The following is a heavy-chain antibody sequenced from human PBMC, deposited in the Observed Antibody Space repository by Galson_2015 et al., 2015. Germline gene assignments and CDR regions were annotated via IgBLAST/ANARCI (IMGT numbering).Heavy chain of an antibody. D-gene: IGHD3-22*01. CDR1: GFTFSSYA. V-gene: IGHV3-64D*06. Sequence: SLRLSCAASGFTFSSYAMHWVRQAPGKGLEYVSAISSNGGSTYYADSVKGRFTISRDNSKNTLYLQMSSLRAEDTAVHYCVKSTYYYDSSGYYYFDYWGQGTLVTVSS. CDR2: ISSNGGST. CDR3: VKSTYYYDSSGYYYFDY. J-gene: IGHJ4*02.